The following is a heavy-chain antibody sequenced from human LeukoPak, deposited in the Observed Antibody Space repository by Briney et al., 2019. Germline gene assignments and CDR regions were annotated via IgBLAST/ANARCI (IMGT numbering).Heavy chain of an antibody. CDR2: VTGSSSFI. Sequence: GGSLRLSCAASGSTFSSYSMNWVRQAPGKGLEWVSSVTGSSSFIYYADSVKGRFTSSRDNAKNSLYLQMNSLRVDDTAVYYCARGGNWFDPWGQGTLVTVSS. CDR3: ARGGNWFDP. J-gene: IGHJ5*02. V-gene: IGHV3-21*01. CDR1: GSTFSSYS.